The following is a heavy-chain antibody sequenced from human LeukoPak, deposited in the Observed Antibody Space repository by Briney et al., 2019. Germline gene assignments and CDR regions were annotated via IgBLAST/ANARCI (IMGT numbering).Heavy chain of an antibody. V-gene: IGHV3-30*03. D-gene: IGHD3-9*01. CDR3: ARETLRYFDWLLSAAHAFDI. CDR2: ISTDGSNK. Sequence: PGGSLRLSCAASGFTFSNYGLHWVRQAPGKGLEWVALISTDGSNKNYGDSVKGRFTISRDNSKNTLYLQMNSLRAEDTAVYYCARETLRYFDWLLSAAHAFDIWGQGTMVTVSS. J-gene: IGHJ3*02. CDR1: GFTFSNYG.